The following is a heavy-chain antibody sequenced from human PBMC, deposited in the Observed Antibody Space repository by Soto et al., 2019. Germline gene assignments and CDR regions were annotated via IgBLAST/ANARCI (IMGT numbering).Heavy chain of an antibody. CDR3: TRGSGIVALPGELENVNYDY. V-gene: IGHV4-34*01. J-gene: IGHJ4*02. D-gene: IGHD1-1*01. CDR1: GQSFSGHS. Sequence: QVQLQQWGAGLVKPSETLSLSCAVYGQSFSGHSWAWIRQSPGKGLEWIGEINESGSTYYNPSLKSRVPISAEKSKNQFSLRMSYVSAGDTVVYFCTRGSGIVALPGELENVNYDYWGQGTLVNVSS. CDR2: INESGST.